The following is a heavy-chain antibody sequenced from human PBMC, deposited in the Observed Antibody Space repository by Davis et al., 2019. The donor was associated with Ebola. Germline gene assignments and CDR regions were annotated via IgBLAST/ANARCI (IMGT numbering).Heavy chain of an antibody. CDR1: GGSISSSSYY. J-gene: IGHJ6*02. D-gene: IGHD3-3*01. Sequence: MPSETLSLTCTVSGGSISSSSYYWGWIRQPPGKGLEWIGSIYYSGSTYYNPSLKSRVTISVDTSKNQFSLKLSSVTAADTAVYYCARSREYYDFWSGYYYVYYGMDVWGQGTTVTVSS. CDR3: ARSREYYDFWSGYYYVYYGMDV. CDR2: IYYSGST. V-gene: IGHV4-39*07.